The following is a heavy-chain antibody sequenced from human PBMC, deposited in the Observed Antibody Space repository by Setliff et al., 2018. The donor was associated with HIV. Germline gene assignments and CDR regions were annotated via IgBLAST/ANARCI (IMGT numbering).Heavy chain of an antibody. Sequence: GGSLRLSCVASGFTFSSYWMSWVRQAPGKGLEWVANIKEDGSDKAYVDSVKGRFTISRDNAKNSLYLQMNSLRVDDTAVYYCARDHGGKDYWGQGTLVTVSS. CDR3: ARDHGGKDY. V-gene: IGHV3-7*01. J-gene: IGHJ4*02. CDR1: GFTFSSYW. CDR2: IKEDGSDK.